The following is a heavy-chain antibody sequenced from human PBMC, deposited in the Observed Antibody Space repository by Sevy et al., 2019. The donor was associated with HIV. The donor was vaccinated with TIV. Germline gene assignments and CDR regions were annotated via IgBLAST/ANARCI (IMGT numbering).Heavy chain of an antibody. CDR3: ARDAGYSSGWYGLRRSSGYYYGMDV. V-gene: IGHV1-18*01. CDR2: ISAYNGNT. Sequence: ASVKVSCKASGYTFTSYGISWVRQAPGQGLEWMGWISAYNGNTNYAQKLQGRVTMTTDTSTSTAYMELRSLRSDDTAVYYCARDAGYSSGWYGLRRSSGYYYGMDVWGQGTTVTVSS. D-gene: IGHD6-19*01. J-gene: IGHJ6*02. CDR1: GYTFTSYG.